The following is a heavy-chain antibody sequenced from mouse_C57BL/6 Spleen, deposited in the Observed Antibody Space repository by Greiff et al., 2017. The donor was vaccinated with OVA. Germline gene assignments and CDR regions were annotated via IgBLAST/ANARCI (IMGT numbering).Heavy chain of an antibody. CDR2: ISSGSSTI. Sequence: EVQLVESGGGLVKPGGSLKLSCAASGFTFSDYGMHWVRQAPEKGLEWVAYISSGSSTIYYADTVKGRFTISRDNAKNTLFLQMTSLRSEDTAMYYCARPGHWYFDVWGTGTTVTVSS. V-gene: IGHV5-17*01. CDR3: ARPGHWYFDV. CDR1: GFTFSDYG. J-gene: IGHJ1*03.